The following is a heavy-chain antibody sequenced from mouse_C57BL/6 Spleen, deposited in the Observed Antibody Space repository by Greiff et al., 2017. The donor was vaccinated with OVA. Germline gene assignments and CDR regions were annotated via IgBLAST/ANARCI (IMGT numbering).Heavy chain of an antibody. CDR3: AREGTTVVVVGDYYAMDY. J-gene: IGHJ4*01. D-gene: IGHD1-1*01. V-gene: IGHV1-69*01. Sequence: VQLQQPGAELVMPGASVKLSCKASGYTFTSYWMHWVKQRPGQGLEWIGEIDPSDSYTNYNQKFKGKSTLTVDRSSSTAYMQLSSLTSEDSAVYYCAREGTTVVVVGDYYAMDYWGQGTSVTVSS. CDR2: IDPSDSYT. CDR1: GYTFTSYW.